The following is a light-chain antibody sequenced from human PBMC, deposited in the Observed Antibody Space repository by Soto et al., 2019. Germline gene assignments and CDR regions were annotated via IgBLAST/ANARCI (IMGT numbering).Light chain of an antibody. J-gene: IGKJ1*01. CDR1: QSVSSY. CDR2: DAS. Sequence: EIVLTQSPATLSLSPGERATLSCRASQSVSSYLAWYQQKTGQAPRLLIYDASHRATGIPARFSGSGSGTDFTLTISSLEPADFAVYYCPQRSNWPRTFGQGTKVEIK. CDR3: PQRSNWPRT. V-gene: IGKV3-11*01.